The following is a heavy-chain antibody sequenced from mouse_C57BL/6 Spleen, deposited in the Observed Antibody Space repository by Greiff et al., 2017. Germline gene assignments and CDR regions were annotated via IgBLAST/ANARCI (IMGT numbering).Heavy chain of an antibody. CDR3: AGGYPAWFAY. V-gene: IGHV1-52*01. CDR2: IDPSDSET. CDR1: GYTFTSYW. J-gene: IGHJ3*01. Sequence: QVHVKQPGAELVRPGSSVKLSCKASGYTFTSYWMHWVKQRPIQGLEWIGNIDPSDSETHYNQKFKDKATLTVDKSSSTAYMPLSSLTSEDSAVYYCAGGYPAWFAYWGQGTLVTVSA. D-gene: IGHD2-2*01.